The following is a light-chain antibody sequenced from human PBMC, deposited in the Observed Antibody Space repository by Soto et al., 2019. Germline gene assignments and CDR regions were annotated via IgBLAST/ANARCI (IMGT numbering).Light chain of an antibody. Sequence: DIVMTQSPLSLPVTPGEPASISCKSSQSLLHSNGFNYFDWYLQKPGQSPQLLIYLGSHRASGVPDRFSGSTSGTDFTLKISRVEAEDVGVYYCMQALPTPVTFGPGTKVDIK. V-gene: IGKV2-28*01. CDR3: MQALPTPVT. CDR2: LGS. J-gene: IGKJ3*01. CDR1: QSLLHSNGFNY.